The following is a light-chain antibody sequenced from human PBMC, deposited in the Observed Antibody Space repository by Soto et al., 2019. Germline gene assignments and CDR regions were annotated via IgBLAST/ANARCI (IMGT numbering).Light chain of an antibody. CDR2: DIN. J-gene: IGLJ1*01. CDR1: SSDVGNYIF. V-gene: IGLV2-14*01. Sequence: QSVLTQPASVSGSPGQSITISCTGTSSDVGNYIFVSWYRQHPGKAPKLMIYDINNRPSGVSNRFSGSKSGNTASLTISGLQAEDEADYYGVSYTTSASYVFGTGTKLTVL. CDR3: VSYTTSASYV.